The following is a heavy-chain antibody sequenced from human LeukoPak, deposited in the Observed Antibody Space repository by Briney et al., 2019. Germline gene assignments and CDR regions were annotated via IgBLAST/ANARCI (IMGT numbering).Heavy chain of an antibody. V-gene: IGHV4-4*07. CDR1: GGSVSTYY. D-gene: IGHD4-23*01. CDR3: ARIGGRGLSYYFDY. CDR2: IYTSGST. J-gene: IGHJ4*02. Sequence: SQTLSLTCTVSGGSVSTYYWSWIRQPAGKRLEWIGRIYTSGSTNYNPSLKSRVTTSIDTSKNQFSLKLSSVTAADTAVYYCARIGGRGLSYYFDYWGQGTLVTVSS.